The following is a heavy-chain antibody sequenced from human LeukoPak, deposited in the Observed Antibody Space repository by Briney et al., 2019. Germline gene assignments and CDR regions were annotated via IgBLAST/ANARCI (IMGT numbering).Heavy chain of an antibody. CDR1: GYTFTSYG. CDR2: ISAYNGNT. V-gene: IGHV1-18*01. Sequence: GASVKVSCKASGYTFTSYGISWVRQAPGQGLEWMGWISAYNGNTNYAQKLQGRATMTTDTSTSTAYMELRSLRSDDTAVYYCARGSGLLWFGEQNWFDPWGQGTLVTVSS. D-gene: IGHD3-10*01. CDR3: ARGSGLLWFGEQNWFDP. J-gene: IGHJ5*02.